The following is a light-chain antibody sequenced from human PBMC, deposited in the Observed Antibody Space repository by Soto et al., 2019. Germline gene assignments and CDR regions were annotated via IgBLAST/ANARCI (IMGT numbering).Light chain of an antibody. Sequence: QSALTQPDSVSGSPGQSITVSCTGAASDVGGYNFVSWYQQHPGNAPKLLIYDVSHRPSGVSDRFSGYKSDNVASLTISGLQAEDEAEYFCSSYVTSYPVVFGGGTKLTVL. J-gene: IGLJ2*01. V-gene: IGLV2-14*03. CDR1: ASDVGGYNF. CDR2: DVS. CDR3: SSYVTSYPVV.